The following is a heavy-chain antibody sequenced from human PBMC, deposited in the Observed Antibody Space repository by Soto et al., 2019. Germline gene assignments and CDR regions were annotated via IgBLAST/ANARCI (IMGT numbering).Heavy chain of an antibody. CDR3: AKDFIAATGTPSYYFDS. CDR1: GFTFSNYA. CDR2: TSGSAVYT. D-gene: IGHD6-13*01. V-gene: IGHV3-23*01. J-gene: IGHJ4*02. Sequence: GGSLRLSCAASGFTFSNYAMSWVRQAPGKGLEWVSSTSGSAVYTYYADSVKGRFTISRDNSKNTLFLQMNSLRAEDSAVYYCAKDFIAATGTPSYYFDSWGQGILVTVSS.